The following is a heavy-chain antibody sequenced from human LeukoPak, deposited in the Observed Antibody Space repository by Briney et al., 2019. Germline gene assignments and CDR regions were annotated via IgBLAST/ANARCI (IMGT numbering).Heavy chain of an antibody. CDR2: ISGSGGST. CDR3: AKRGIVIRGILVIGYHQEAYHYDY. V-gene: IGHV3-23*01. D-gene: IGHD3-10*01. Sequence: GGSLRLSCAASGFTFSSYAMSWVRQAPGKGLEWVSAISGSGGSTYYADSVKGRFTISRDNSKNTLYLQMNSLRAEDTAVYFCAKRGIVIRGILVIGYHQEAYHYDYWGQGVLVTVSS. CDR1: GFTFSSYA. J-gene: IGHJ4*02.